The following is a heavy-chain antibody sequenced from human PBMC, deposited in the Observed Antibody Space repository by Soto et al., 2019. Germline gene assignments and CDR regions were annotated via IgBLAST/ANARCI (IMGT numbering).Heavy chain of an antibody. CDR2: IYHSGST. CDR1: GGSISSGGYS. V-gene: IGHV4-30-2*01. CDR3: ARAVRYYYYGMDV. Sequence: SETLSLTCAVSGGSISSGGYSWSWIRQPPGKGLEWIGYIYHSGSTYYNPSLKSRVTISVDRSKNQFSLKLSSVTAADTAVYYCARAVRYYYYGMDVWGQGTTVTVS. D-gene: IGHD3-10*01. J-gene: IGHJ6*02.